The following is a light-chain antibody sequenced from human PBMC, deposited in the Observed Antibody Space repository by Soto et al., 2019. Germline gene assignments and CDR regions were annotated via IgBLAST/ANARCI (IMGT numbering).Light chain of an antibody. CDR2: GAS. J-gene: IGKJ3*01. CDR1: QDIRYS. Sequence: DIHMTQSPSSLSASVGDRVTITCRASQDIRYSLGWFQQKPGKAPKRLVYGASNLENGVPPRFSGSRSGTEFTLTISGLQPEDFASYYCLQHSRYPFSFGPGTKVDI. V-gene: IGKV1-17*01. CDR3: LQHSRYPFS.